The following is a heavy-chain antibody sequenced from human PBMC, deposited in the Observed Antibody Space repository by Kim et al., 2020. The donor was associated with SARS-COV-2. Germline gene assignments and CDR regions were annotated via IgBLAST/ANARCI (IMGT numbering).Heavy chain of an antibody. D-gene: IGHD1-26*01. V-gene: IGHV1-18*01. CDR2: ISAYNGNT. Sequence: ASVKVSCKASGYTFTSYGISWVRQAPGQGLEWMGWISAYNGNTNYAQKLQGRVTMTTDTSTSTAYMELRSLRSDDTAVYYCARRNENSGSYSGFDYWGQGTLVTVSS. CDR1: GYTFTSYG. CDR3: ARRNENSGSYSGFDY. J-gene: IGHJ4*02.